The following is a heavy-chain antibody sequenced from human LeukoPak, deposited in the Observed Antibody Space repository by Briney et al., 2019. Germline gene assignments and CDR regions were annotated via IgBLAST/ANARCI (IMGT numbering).Heavy chain of an antibody. Sequence: VASVKVSCKASGYTFTSYAMHWVRQAPGQRLEWMGWINAGNGNTKYSQEFQGRVTITRDTSASTAYMELSSLRSEDMAVYYCARGALGYCSGGSCYLHNWFDPWGQGTLVTVSS. V-gene: IGHV1-3*03. CDR2: INAGNGNT. CDR1: GYTFTSYA. D-gene: IGHD2-15*01. J-gene: IGHJ5*02. CDR3: ARGALGYCSGGSCYLHNWFDP.